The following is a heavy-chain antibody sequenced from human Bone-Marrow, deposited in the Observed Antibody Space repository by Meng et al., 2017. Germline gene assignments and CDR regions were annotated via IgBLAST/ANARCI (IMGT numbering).Heavy chain of an antibody. J-gene: IGHJ4*02. V-gene: IGHV1-2*06. D-gene: IGHD5-24*01. CDR1: GYTFTGYY. CDR2: INPNSGGT. CDR3: ARDRVEMATIPLDG. Sequence: ASVKVSCKASGYTFTGYYMHWVRQAPGQGLEWMGRINPNSGGTNYAQKFQGRVTMTRDTSISTAYMELSRLRSDDTAVYSCARDRVEMATIPLDGWGPGTLVTVSS.